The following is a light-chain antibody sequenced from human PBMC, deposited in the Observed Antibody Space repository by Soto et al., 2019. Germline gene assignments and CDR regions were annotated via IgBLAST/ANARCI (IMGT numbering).Light chain of an antibody. CDR3: QQRSNRPIT. CDR2: HAS. V-gene: IGKV3-11*01. CDR1: QSVSSY. J-gene: IGKJ5*01. Sequence: EIVLTHSPATLSLSPGEIATLSCGASQSVSSYLAWYQQKPGQAPRLLVYHASNRAAGVPARFSGSGSGTDFTLTISSLEPEDFAVYYCQQRSNRPITFGHGTRLEIK.